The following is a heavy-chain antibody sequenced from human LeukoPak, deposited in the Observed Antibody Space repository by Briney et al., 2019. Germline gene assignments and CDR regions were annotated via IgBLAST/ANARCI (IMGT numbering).Heavy chain of an antibody. D-gene: IGHD2-2*01. CDR2: INPNSGGT. J-gene: IGHJ3*02. CDR1: GYTFSGYY. CDR3: ARDQEASTNAFDI. Sequence: ASVKVSCKASGYTFSGYYMHWVRQAPGQGLEWMGWINPNSGGTNYAQKFQGRVTMTRDTSISTAYMELSRLRSDDTAVYYCARDQEASTNAFDIWGQGTMVTVSS. V-gene: IGHV1-2*02.